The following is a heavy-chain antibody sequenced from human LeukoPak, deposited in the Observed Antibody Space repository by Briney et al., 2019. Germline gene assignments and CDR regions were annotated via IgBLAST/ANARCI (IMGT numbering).Heavy chain of an antibody. CDR2: ISDSASRT. CDR3: AKLWFGELFFDC. J-gene: IGHJ4*02. CDR1: GFTFSNYA. D-gene: IGHD3-10*01. V-gene: IGHV3-23*01. Sequence: GGSLRLSCAASGFTFSNYAMSWVRQAPGKGLEWVSAISDSASRTYYADSVKGRFTISRDNSKNTLYLQMNSLRAEDTALYHCAKLWFGELFFDCWGQGTLVTVSS.